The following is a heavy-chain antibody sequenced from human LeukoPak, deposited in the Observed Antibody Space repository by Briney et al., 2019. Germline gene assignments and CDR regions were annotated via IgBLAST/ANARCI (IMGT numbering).Heavy chain of an antibody. Sequence: GGSLKLSCEASGFTFSSYGMHWVRQAPGKRLEWVAFIRYDGNTKYYADSVKGRFTISRDNSKNTLYLQMNSLRGDDTAVYYCVKDCPGDSSPEGVCHYYMDVWGKGTTVTVSS. D-gene: IGHD6-13*01. J-gene: IGHJ6*03. CDR2: IRYDGNTK. V-gene: IGHV3-30*02. CDR1: GFTFSSYG. CDR3: VKDCPGDSSPEGVCHYYMDV.